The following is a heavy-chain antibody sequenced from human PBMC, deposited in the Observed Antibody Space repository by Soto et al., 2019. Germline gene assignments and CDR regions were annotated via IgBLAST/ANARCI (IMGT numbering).Heavy chain of an antibody. CDR2: INAGNGNT. J-gene: IGHJ3*02. Sequence: AASVKVSCKASGYTFTSYAMHWVRQAPGQRLEWMGWINAGNGNTKYSQKFQGRVTITRDTSASTAYMELSSLRSEDTAVYYCAREGYYYDSSGYQNYAFDIWGQGTMVTVSS. CDR1: GYTFTSYA. V-gene: IGHV1-3*01. D-gene: IGHD3-22*01. CDR3: AREGYYYDSSGYQNYAFDI.